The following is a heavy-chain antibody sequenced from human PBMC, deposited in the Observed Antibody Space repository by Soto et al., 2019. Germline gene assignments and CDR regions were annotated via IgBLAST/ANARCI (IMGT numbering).Heavy chain of an antibody. V-gene: IGHV3-23*01. J-gene: IGHJ4*02. CDR3: TKDSHWAIISPTHDY. CDR2: FRESGGNK. Sequence: QPGGSLRLSCAASGSSFKSSGMRWVRQAPGKRLEWVSTFRESGGNKHYADPVKGRFTISRDTSNNILFLQMNSLRAEDKAIYYCTKDSHWAIISPTHDYWGQGTLVTVSS. D-gene: IGHD2-2*01. CDR1: GSSFKSSG.